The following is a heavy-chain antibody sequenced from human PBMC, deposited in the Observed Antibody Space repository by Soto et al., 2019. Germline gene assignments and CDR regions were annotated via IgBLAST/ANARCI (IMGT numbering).Heavy chain of an antibody. CDR2: ISDSGGST. CDR3: ANGCGGTCYSRIHY. Sequence: EVQLLESGGGLVQPGGSLRLSCAASGFTFSSYAMSWVRQAPGKGLEWVSGISDSGGSTYYADSVKGRFTISRDNSKNTLYLQVSSLIAEHTAVYYCANGCGGTCYSRIHYWGQGTLVTVSS. CDR1: GFTFSSYA. D-gene: IGHD2-15*01. V-gene: IGHV3-23*01. J-gene: IGHJ4*02.